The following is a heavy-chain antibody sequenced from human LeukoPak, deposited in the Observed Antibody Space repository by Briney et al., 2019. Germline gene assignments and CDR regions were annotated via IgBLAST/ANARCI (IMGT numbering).Heavy chain of an antibody. CDR3: ARGPRSSWYYYYGMDV. CDR2: IYYSGST. J-gene: IGHJ6*02. CDR1: GYSISSSNW. Sequence: PSDTLSLTCAVSGYSISSSNWWGWIRQPPGKGLEWIGYIYYSGSTYYNPSLKSRVTISVDTSKNQFFLKLSSVTAADTAVYYCARGPRSSWYYYYGMDVWGQGTTVTVSS. V-gene: IGHV4-28*03. D-gene: IGHD6-13*01.